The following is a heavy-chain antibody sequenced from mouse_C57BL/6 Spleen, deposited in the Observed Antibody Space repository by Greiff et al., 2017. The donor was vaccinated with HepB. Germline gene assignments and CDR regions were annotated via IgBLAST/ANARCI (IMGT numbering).Heavy chain of an antibody. CDR1: GYTFTGYW. J-gene: IGHJ2*01. V-gene: IGHV1-9*01. Sequence: VQLQQSGAELMKPGASVKLSCKATGYTFTGYWIEWVKQRPGHGLEWIGEILPGSGSTNYNEKFKGKATFTADTSSNTAYMQLSSLTTEDSAIYYCARDSQRTTVVATEFDYWGQGTTLTVSA. D-gene: IGHD1-1*01. CDR2: ILPGSGST. CDR3: ARDSQRTTVVATEFDY.